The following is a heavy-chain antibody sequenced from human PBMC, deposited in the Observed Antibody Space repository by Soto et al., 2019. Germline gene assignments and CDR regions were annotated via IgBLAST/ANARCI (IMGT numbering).Heavy chain of an antibody. CDR1: GGSFSGYY. D-gene: IGHD3-10*01. CDR2: INHSGST. CDR3: ARGYKRYYGSGSYYSYYYYMDV. Sequence: PSETLSLTCAVYGGSFSGYYWSWIRQPPGKGLEWIGEINHSGSTNYNPSLKSRVTISVDTSKNQFSLKLSSVTAADTAVYYCARGYKRYYGSGSYYSYYYYMDVWGKGTTVTVSS. J-gene: IGHJ6*03. V-gene: IGHV4-34*01.